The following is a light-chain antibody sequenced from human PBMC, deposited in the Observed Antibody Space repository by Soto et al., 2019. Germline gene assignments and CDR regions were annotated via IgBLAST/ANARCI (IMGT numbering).Light chain of an antibody. CDR2: GNN. Sequence: QSALTQPPSVSGAPGQRVTISCTGSSSNIGAGYDVHWYQQRPGTAPKLLIFGNNNRPSGVPDRFSGSKSGTSASLAITGLQAEDEADYYCQSYDSSLSGWVFGGGTKLTVL. CDR3: QSYDSSLSGWV. V-gene: IGLV1-40*01. CDR1: SSNIGAGYD. J-gene: IGLJ3*02.